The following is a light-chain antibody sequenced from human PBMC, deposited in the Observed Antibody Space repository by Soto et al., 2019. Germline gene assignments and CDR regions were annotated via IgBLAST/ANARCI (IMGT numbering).Light chain of an antibody. CDR1: QSVSSNY. J-gene: IGKJ1*01. CDR3: QQYGNSPWT. CDR2: AAS. Sequence: EIVLTQSPGTLSLSPGERATLSSRASQSVSSNYLAWCQQKPGQAPRLLIYAASSRATGIPDRFSGSGSGTDFTLTISRLEPEDFAVYYCQQYGNSPWTFGQGTKVEI. V-gene: IGKV3-20*01.